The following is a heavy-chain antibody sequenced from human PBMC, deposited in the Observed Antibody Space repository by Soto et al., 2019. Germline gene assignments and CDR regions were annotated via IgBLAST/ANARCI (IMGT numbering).Heavy chain of an antibody. CDR2: ISGSGGST. V-gene: IGHV3-23*01. CDR1: GFTFSSYA. D-gene: IGHD6-19*01. Sequence: LRLSCAASGFTFSSYAMSWVRQAPGKGLEWVSAISGSGGSTYYADSVKGRFTISRDNSKNTLYLQMSSLRAEDTAVYYCAKDIAVAGPFDYWGQGTLVTVSS. J-gene: IGHJ4*02. CDR3: AKDIAVAGPFDY.